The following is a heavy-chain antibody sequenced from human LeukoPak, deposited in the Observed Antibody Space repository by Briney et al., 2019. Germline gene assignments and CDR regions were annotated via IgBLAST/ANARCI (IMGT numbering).Heavy chain of an antibody. D-gene: IGHD2-15*01. CDR3: ARIHRYCSGGACYVLDN. CDR2: VYYSGST. CDR1: GGSVSGYY. J-gene: IGHJ4*02. V-gene: IGHV4-59*02. Sequence: SETLSLTCVVSGGSVSGYYWGWIRQPPGRGLEWIGYVYYSGSTNYNSSFKSRITISVDTSRNQFSLQLSSVTAADTAVYYCARIHRYCSGGACYVLDNWGQGTLVAVSS.